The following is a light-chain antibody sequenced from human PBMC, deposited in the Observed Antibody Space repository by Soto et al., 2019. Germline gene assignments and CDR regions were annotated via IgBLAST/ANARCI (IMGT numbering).Light chain of an antibody. J-gene: IGKJ4*01. CDR3: QQYGSSPLFT. CDR2: AAS. V-gene: IGKV3-20*01. Sequence: EIVLTQSPGTLSLSPGERATLSCRASQSVSSSYLTWYQQKPGQAPRLLIYAASSRATGIPDRFSGSGSGTDFTLTISRLEPEDFAVYYCQQYGSSPLFTFGGGTKVEI. CDR1: QSVSSSY.